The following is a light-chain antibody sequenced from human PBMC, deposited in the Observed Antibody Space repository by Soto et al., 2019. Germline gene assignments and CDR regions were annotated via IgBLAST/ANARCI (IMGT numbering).Light chain of an antibody. CDR2: AAT. J-gene: IGKJ5*01. CDR1: QSISAY. Sequence: DIQMTQSPSSLFASVGDRVTITCRASQSISAYLNWYQQRPGQAPSLLIYAATRLHSGVPSRFSGSGSGTDFTLTISSLQPEDFATYYCQRSYRSISFGQGTRLEMK. V-gene: IGKV1-39*01. CDR3: QRSYRSIS.